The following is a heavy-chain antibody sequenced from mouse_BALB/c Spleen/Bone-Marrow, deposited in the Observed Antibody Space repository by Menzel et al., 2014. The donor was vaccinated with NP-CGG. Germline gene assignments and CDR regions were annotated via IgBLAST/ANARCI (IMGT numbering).Heavy chain of an antibody. CDR1: GFTFSDYY. J-gene: IGHJ4*01. CDR3: ARYGNYPMDY. Sequence: EVMLVESGGGLVKPGGSLKLSCAASGFTFSDYYMYWVRQTPEKRLEWVATISDGGSYTYYPDSVKGRFTISRDNAKNNRYLQMSSLKSEDTAMYYCARYGNYPMDYWGQGTSVTVSS. CDR2: ISDGGSYT. V-gene: IGHV5-4*02. D-gene: IGHD2-1*01.